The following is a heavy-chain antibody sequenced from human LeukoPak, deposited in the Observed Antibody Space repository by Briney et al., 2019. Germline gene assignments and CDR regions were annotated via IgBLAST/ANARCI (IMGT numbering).Heavy chain of an antibody. CDR2: INWNGGST. CDR1: GFTFDDYG. D-gene: IGHD3-10*01. Sequence: GSLRLSCAASGFTFDDYGMSWVRQAPGKGLEWVSGINWNGGSTGYADSVKGRFTISRDNAKNSLYLQMNSLRAEDTALYYCARETSVGRSGSYYFDYWGQGTLVTVSS. J-gene: IGHJ4*02. V-gene: IGHV3-20*04. CDR3: ARETSVGRSGSYYFDY.